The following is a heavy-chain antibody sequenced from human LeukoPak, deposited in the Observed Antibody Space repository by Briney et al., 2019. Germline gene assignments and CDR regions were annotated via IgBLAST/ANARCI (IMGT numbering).Heavy chain of an antibody. D-gene: IGHD3-10*01. CDR1: GGSISSSSYY. Sequence: PSETLSLTCTVPGGSISSSSYYWGWIRQPPGKGLEWIGSIYYSGSTYYNPSLKTRVTISVDTSKNQLSLKLSSVTAADAAVYYCARLGLILGGVRGVIINSWFDPWGQGTLVTVSS. CDR3: ARLGLILGGVRGVIINSWFDP. J-gene: IGHJ5*02. V-gene: IGHV4-39*01. CDR2: IYYSGST.